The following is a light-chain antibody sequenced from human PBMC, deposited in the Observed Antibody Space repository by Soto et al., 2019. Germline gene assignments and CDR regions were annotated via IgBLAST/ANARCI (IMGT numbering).Light chain of an antibody. V-gene: IGKV1-39*01. CDR1: QSINIY. J-gene: IGKJ2*01. Sequence: IQLTQSPSSLSASVGDRVTVTCRASQSINIYLNWYQQKPGKAPTLLIYGASTLQSGVPSRFSGGGSRTDFTLTISILQTEDFATYYCQQSYRSPYTFGQGTKLEI. CDR3: QQSYRSPYT. CDR2: GAS.